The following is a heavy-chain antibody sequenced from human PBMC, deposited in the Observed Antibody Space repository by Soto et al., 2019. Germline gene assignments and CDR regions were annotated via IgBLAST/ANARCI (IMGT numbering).Heavy chain of an antibody. CDR2: INHSGST. D-gene: IGHD5-18*01. J-gene: IGHJ5*02. CDR1: GGSFSGYY. V-gene: IGHV4-34*01. Sequence: PSETMSVTCAVDGGSFSGYYWSWIRKPPGKGLEWIGEINHSGSTNYNPSLKSRVTISVDTSKNQFSLKLSSVTAADTAVYYCAGGGYSYGYYLNHANWFDPWGQGTLVTVSS. CDR3: AGGGYSYGYYLNHANWFDP.